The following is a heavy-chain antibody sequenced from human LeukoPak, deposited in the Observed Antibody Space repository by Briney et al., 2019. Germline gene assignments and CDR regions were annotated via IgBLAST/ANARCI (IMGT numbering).Heavy chain of an antibody. V-gene: IGHV3-23*01. CDR2: ISGSGGST. D-gene: IGHD2-15*01. CDR1: GFTFSSYA. Sequence: GGSLRLSCAASGFTFSSYAMSWVRQAPGKGLEWVSAISGSGGSTYYADSVKGRFTISRDNSKNTLYLQTNSLRAEDTAVYYCAKFPHCSGGSCYSAFDYWGQGTLVTVSS. J-gene: IGHJ4*02. CDR3: AKFPHCSGGSCYSAFDY.